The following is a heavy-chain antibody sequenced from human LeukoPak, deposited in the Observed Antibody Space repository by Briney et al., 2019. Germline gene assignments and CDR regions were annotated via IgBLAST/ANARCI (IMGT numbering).Heavy chain of an antibody. D-gene: IGHD3-22*01. CDR2: IYYSGST. V-gene: IGHV4-31*03. J-gene: IGHJ4*02. CDR1: GGSISSGGYY. Sequence: PSETLSLTCTVSGGSISSGGYYWSWIRQHPGKGLEWIGYIYYSGSTYYNPSLKSRVTISVDTSKNQFSLKLSSVTAADTAVYYCARVPPRVGYDSSGYFDYWGQGTLVTVSS. CDR3: ARVPPRVGYDSSGYFDY.